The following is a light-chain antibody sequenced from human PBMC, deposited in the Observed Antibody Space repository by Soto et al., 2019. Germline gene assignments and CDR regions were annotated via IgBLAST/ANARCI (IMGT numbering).Light chain of an antibody. CDR3: SSFTSSNTWV. CDR1: TSDVGNCNC. Sequence: QSVLTQPPSVSGSPGQSVTISCTGTTSDVGNCNCVSWYQQPPGTAPKLMIYEVTKRPSGVPDRFSGSKSGNTASLTISGLQAEDEADYYCSSFTSSNTWVFGTGTKLTVL. CDR2: EVT. J-gene: IGLJ1*01. V-gene: IGLV2-18*02.